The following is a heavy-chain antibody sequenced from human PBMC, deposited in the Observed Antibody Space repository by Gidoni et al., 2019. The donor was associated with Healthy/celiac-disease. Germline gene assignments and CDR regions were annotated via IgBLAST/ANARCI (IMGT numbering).Heavy chain of an antibody. CDR3: ARASQGTFDY. V-gene: IGHV1-69*04. Sequence: AQKFQGRVTITADKSTSTAYMELSSLRSEDTAVYYCARASQGTFDYWGQGTLVTVSS. J-gene: IGHJ4*02.